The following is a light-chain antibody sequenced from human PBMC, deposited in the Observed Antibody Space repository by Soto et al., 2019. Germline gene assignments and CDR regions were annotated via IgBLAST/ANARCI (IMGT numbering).Light chain of an antibody. CDR3: QQYNSYSAWT. V-gene: IGKV1-5*01. CDR1: QSISSW. Sequence: IQMAQSHSTLSTSVDDRVTITCRASQSISSWLAWYQQKPGKAPKLLIYDASSLESGVPSRFSGSGSGTEFTLTISSLQPDDFATYYCQQYNSYSAWTLG. CDR2: DAS. J-gene: IGKJ1*01.